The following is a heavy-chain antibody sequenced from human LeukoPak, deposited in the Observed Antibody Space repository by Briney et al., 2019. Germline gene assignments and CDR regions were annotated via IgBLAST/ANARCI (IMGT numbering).Heavy chain of an antibody. CDR2: ISGSGGST. J-gene: IGHJ3*02. CDR1: GFTFSSYA. CDR3: AKGFVVVPAATLDAFDI. V-gene: IGHV3-23*01. Sequence: GGSLRLSCAASGFTFSSYAMSRVRQAPGKGLEWVSAISGSGGSTYYADSVKGRFTISRDNSKNTLYLQMNSLRAEDTAVYYCAKGFVVVPAATLDAFDIWGQGTMVTVSS. D-gene: IGHD2-2*01.